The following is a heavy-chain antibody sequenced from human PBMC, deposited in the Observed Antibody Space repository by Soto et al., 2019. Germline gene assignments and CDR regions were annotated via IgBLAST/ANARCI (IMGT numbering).Heavy chain of an antibody. D-gene: IGHD2-2*01. CDR2: ISSNGGST. V-gene: IGHV3-64D*06. CDR1: GFTFSSYA. J-gene: IGHJ4*02. Sequence: GGSLRLSCSASGFTFSSYAMHWVRQAPGKGLEYVSAISSNGGSTYYADSVKGRFTISRDNSKNTLYLQMSSLRAEDTAVYYCVKGRGYCSSTSCPPFDYWGQGTLVTVS. CDR3: VKGRGYCSSTSCPPFDY.